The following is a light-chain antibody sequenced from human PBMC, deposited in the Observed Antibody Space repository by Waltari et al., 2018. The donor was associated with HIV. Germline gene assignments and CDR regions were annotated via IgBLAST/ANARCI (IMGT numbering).Light chain of an antibody. J-gene: IGLJ2*01. Sequence: SYELTQPPSVSVSPGPTATNTCSGDTLPKRYAYWYQQKPGRAPVVVIHDDRRRPSGIPERFSGSSAGTVATLTITGAQVDDEAVYYCYSEDMSKTQRVFGRGTKLTV. CDR2: DDR. V-gene: IGLV3-10*01. CDR1: TLPKRY. CDR3: YSEDMSKTQRV.